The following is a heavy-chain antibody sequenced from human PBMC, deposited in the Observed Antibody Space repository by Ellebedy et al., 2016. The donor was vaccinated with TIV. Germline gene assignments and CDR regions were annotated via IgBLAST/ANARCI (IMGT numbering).Heavy chain of an antibody. D-gene: IGHD6-13*01. J-gene: IGHJ6*02. CDR1: GFIFSSYT. V-gene: IGHV3-21*01. Sequence: PGGSLRLSCAASGFIFSSYTMSWVRQAPGKGLEWASSFTSSSSAIYYADSVKGRFTISRDNAKNSLYLQMSSLRAEDTAVYYCARDYTTSWYDKNGMDVWGQGTAVTVSS. CDR2: FTSSSSAI. CDR3: ARDYTTSWYDKNGMDV.